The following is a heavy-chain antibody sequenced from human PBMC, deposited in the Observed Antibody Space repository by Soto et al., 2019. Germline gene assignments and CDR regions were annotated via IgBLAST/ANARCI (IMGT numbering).Heavy chain of an antibody. D-gene: IGHD3-3*01. Sequence: QMQLVESGGGVVQPGRSLRLSCAASGFTFSNHGMNWVRQAPGKGLEWVSVISYDGRHKHYADSVKGRFSISRDNSQNPLYLQIYSLRGEYTAVYYCANDRAPFIYDSWSGPFAFWGQGTLVTVSS. CDR2: ISYDGRHK. CDR1: GFTFSNHG. CDR3: ANDRAPFIYDSWSGPFAF. V-gene: IGHV3-30*18. J-gene: IGHJ4*02.